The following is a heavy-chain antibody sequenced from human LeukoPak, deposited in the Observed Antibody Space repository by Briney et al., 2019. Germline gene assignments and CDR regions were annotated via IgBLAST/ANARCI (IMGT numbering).Heavy chain of an antibody. D-gene: IGHD3-10*01. CDR1: GFSFNSYA. J-gene: IGHJ6*04. V-gene: IGHV3-23*01. Sequence: GGALRLSCAASGFSFNSYAMSWVRQAPGKGLELVSAFRGGGGSTDYADSVKGRFTISRDNSKNTLYLQMNSLRAEDTAVYYCAKNLPYGSGSYNGMDVWGKGPTVTVSS. CDR3: AKNLPYGSGSYNGMDV. CDR2: FRGGGGST.